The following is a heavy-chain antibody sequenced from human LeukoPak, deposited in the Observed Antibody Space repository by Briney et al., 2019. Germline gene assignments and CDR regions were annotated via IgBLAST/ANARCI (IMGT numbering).Heavy chain of an antibody. CDR1: GFTFSSYA. CDR3: ARDPDYDAFDI. V-gene: IGHV3-30*04. Sequence: SLRLSCAASGFTFSSYAMHWVRQAPGKGLEWVAVISYDGSNKYYADSVQGRFTISRDNSKNTLYLQMNSLRAEDTAVYYCARDPDYDAFDIWGQGTMVTVSS. D-gene: IGHD5-12*01. CDR2: ISYDGSNK. J-gene: IGHJ3*02.